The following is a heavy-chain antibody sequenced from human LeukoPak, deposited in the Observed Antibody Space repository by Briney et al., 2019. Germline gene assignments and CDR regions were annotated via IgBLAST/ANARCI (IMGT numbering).Heavy chain of an antibody. Sequence: GGSLRLSCAASGFAFSSHGMNWVRQAPGKGLEWVSGIIPSGHTTYYADSVRGRFTISRDNSRNTLYLQMNSLRAEDTAVYYCARDLDPEYADDSGSYWSRTPRTWGQGTLVTVSS. CDR2: IIPSGHTT. CDR3: ARDLDPEYADDSGSYWSRTPRT. V-gene: IGHV3-23*01. D-gene: IGHD3-10*01. J-gene: IGHJ4*02. CDR1: GFAFSSHG.